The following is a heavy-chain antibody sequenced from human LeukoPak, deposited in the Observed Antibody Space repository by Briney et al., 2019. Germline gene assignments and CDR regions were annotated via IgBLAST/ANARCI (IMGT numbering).Heavy chain of an antibody. J-gene: IGHJ3*01. CDR2: INSDGSST. CDR3: AKRTAAKDSFYF. Sequence: GGSLRLSCAASGFTFSSYWMHWVRQAPGKGLVWVSRINSDGSSTSYADSVKGRFTISRDNAKNTLYLQMNSLRAEDTAVYYCAKRTAAKDSFYFLGQGTMVTVSS. D-gene: IGHD1-1*01. V-gene: IGHV3-74*01. CDR1: GFTFSSYW.